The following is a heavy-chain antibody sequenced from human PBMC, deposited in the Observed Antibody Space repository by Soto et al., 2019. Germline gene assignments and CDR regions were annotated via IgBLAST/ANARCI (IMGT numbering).Heavy chain of an antibody. Sequence: SETLSLTCTVSGGSISNYYWSWIRQPPGKGLQWIGYIFSSGSTNYNPSLKSRVTISVNTSKNQFSLKLSSVTAADTAVYYCARVCGGDCNYGMDVWGQGTSVTVSS. V-gene: IGHV4-59*12. CDR2: IFSSGST. J-gene: IGHJ6*02. CDR3: ARVCGGDCNYGMDV. D-gene: IGHD2-21*02. CDR1: GGSISNYY.